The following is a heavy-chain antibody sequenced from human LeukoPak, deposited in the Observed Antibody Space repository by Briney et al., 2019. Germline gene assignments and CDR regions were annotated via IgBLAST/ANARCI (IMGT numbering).Heavy chain of an antibody. V-gene: IGHV3-23*01. D-gene: IGHD4-23*01. CDR2: SSGSGSST. CDR1: GFTFSTYA. Sequence: PGGSLRLSCAASGFTFSTYAMSWVRQAPGKGLEWVSVSSGSGSSTYYADSVKGRFTISRDNSKNTLYLQMSGLRAEDTAVYYCAKRRVGGDAFDIWGQGTVVTVSS. CDR3: AKRRVGGDAFDI. J-gene: IGHJ3*02.